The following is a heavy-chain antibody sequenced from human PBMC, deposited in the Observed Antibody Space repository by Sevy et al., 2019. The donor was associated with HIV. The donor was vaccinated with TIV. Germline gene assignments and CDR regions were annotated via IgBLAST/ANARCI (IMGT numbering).Heavy chain of an antibody. V-gene: IGHV3-64D*06. CDR2: ISSNGGST. CDR1: GFTFSSYA. J-gene: IGHJ6*02. D-gene: IGHD3-22*01. Sequence: GGSLRLSCSASGFTFSSYAMHWVRQAPGKGLEYVSAISSNGGSTYYADSVKGRFTISRDNSKNTLYLQMSSLRAEDTAVYYCMTDQGIVVVTRSYYGMDVWGQGTTVTVSS. CDR3: MTDQGIVVVTRSYYGMDV.